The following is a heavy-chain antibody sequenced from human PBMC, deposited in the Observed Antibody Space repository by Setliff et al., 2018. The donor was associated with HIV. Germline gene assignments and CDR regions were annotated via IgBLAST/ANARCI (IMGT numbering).Heavy chain of an antibody. CDR2: INPNSGGT. CDR1: GYTFTDYY. D-gene: IGHD6-13*01. Sequence: GASVKVSCKASGYTFTDYYMHWMRQAPGRGLEWMGWINPNSGGTNYAQKFQGRVNMTRDTSISTTYMELSRLRSDDTAVYYCARDPGYKSTWYGVFDIWGQGTMVTVS. CDR3: ARDPGYKSTWYGVFDI. J-gene: IGHJ3*02. V-gene: IGHV1-2*02.